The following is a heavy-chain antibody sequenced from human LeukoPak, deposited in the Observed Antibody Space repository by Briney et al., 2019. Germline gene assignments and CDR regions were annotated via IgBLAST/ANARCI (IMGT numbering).Heavy chain of an antibody. Sequence: GGSLRLSCAASGFTFGTYSMNWVRQAPGKGLEWVSAISSGSSYIHYAESVKGRFTISRDNAKNSLYLQMSSLRAEDTAVYYCARGYCSGGNCYSTDYWGQGTLVTVSS. CDR3: ARGYCSGGNCYSTDY. V-gene: IGHV3-21*01. CDR1: GFTFGTYS. CDR2: ISSGSSYI. J-gene: IGHJ4*02. D-gene: IGHD2-15*01.